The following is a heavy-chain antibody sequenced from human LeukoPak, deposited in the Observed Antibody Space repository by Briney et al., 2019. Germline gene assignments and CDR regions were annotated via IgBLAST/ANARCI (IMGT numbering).Heavy chain of an antibody. V-gene: IGHV3-23*01. CDR1: GFIFSNYV. Sequence: PGGSLRLSCAGSGFIFSNYVMNWVRQAPGKGLEWVSSISGRGVSTNYADFVKGRFTISRDNSKSTLYLQMNSLRAEDTAVYYCATDPATVGITTRDFWGQGTLVTVPS. J-gene: IGHJ4*02. CDR3: ATDPATVGITTRDF. D-gene: IGHD1-26*01. CDR2: ISGRGVST.